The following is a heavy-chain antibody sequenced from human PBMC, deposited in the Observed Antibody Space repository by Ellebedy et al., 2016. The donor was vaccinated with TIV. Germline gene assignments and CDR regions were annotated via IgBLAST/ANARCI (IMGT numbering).Heavy chain of an antibody. V-gene: IGHV1-18*01. CDR1: GYTFTSYG. D-gene: IGHD1-20*01. CDR3: ARDSRITGTTKAFDI. Sequence: ASVKVSCKASGYTFTSYGISWVRQAPGQGLEWMGWISAYNGNTNYAQKLQGRVTITADKSTSTAYMELSSLRSEDTAVYYCARDSRITGTTKAFDIWGQGTMVTVSS. J-gene: IGHJ3*02. CDR2: ISAYNGNT.